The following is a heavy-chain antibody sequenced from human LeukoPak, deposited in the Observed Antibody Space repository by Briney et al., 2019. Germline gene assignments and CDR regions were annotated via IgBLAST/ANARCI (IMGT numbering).Heavy chain of an antibody. CDR1: GFTFSIYE. CDR3: ARAPPYYDIHRDAFDI. CDR2: ISSIGTTI. D-gene: IGHD3-9*01. Sequence: GGSLRLSCAASGFTFSIYEMNWVRQAPGKGLEWVSYISSIGTTIYYADSVKGRFTISRDNAKNSLYLQMNSLRAEDTAVYYCARAPPYYDIHRDAFDIWGQGTMVTVSS. J-gene: IGHJ3*02. V-gene: IGHV3-48*03.